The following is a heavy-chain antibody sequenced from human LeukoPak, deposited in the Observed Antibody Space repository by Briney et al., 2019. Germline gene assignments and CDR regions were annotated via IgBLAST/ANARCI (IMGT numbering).Heavy chain of an antibody. CDR2: IYYSGST. V-gene: IGHV4-59*01. J-gene: IGHJ6*02. CDR3: ARDLRGGADYGMDV. D-gene: IGHD1-26*01. Sequence: SETLSLTCTVSGGSISSYYWSWIRQPPGKGLEWIAYIYYSGSTNYNPSLKSRVTISVDTSKNQFSLKLSSVTAADTAVYYCARDLRGGADYGMDVWGQGTTVTASS. CDR1: GGSISSYY.